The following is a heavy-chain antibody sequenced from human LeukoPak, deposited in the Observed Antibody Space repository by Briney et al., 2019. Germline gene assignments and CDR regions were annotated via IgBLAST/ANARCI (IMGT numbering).Heavy chain of an antibody. J-gene: IGHJ4*02. CDR1: GFTFSNYW. D-gene: IGHD2-2*02. V-gene: IGHV3-15*01. CDR2: IKSNTDGGTT. CDR3: TTQLLYEHNFDY. Sequence: GGSLRLSCTASGFTFSNYWMGWVRQAPGKGLEWVGRIKSNTDGGTTDFAAPVKGRFTISRDDSENALYLQMNSLKTEDTAVYYCTTQLLYEHNFDYWGQGTLVTVSS.